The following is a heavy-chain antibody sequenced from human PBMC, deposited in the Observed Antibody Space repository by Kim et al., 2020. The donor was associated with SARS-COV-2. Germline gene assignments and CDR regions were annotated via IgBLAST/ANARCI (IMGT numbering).Heavy chain of an antibody. V-gene: IGHV5-51*01. D-gene: IGHD6-19*01. Sequence: YSPSFQGQVTISADKSISTAYLQWSSLKASDTAMYYCARRDSSGWYAIDYWGQGTLVTVSS. CDR3: ARRDSSGWYAIDY. J-gene: IGHJ4*02.